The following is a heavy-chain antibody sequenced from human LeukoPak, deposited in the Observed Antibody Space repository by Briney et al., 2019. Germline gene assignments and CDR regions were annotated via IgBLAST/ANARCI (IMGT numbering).Heavy chain of an antibody. CDR3: ARLGALYDSSGRGGDY. Sequence: SETLSLTCTVSGGSISSSSYYWGWIRQPPGKGLEWIGSIYYSGSTYYNPSLKSRVTISVDTSKNQFSLKLSSVTAADTAVYYCARLGALYDSSGRGGDYWGQGTLVTVSS. V-gene: IGHV4-39*01. J-gene: IGHJ4*02. CDR2: IYYSGST. CDR1: GGSISSSSYY. D-gene: IGHD3-22*01.